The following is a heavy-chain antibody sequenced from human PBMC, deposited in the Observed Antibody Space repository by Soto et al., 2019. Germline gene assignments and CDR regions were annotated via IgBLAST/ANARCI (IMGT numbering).Heavy chain of an antibody. D-gene: IGHD2-15*01. V-gene: IGHV3-21*04. Sequence: VGSLRLSCAASGLNFEKCSMNWVRQPPGKGPEWLASISPSSTYIRYADSVKGRFTISRDNARNSLSLQMMNLRADDTAIYYCATDTGDIEVVPATTWGQGTLVTVSS. CDR3: ATDTGDIEVVPATT. CDR1: GLNFEKCS. CDR2: ISPSSTYI. J-gene: IGHJ4*02.